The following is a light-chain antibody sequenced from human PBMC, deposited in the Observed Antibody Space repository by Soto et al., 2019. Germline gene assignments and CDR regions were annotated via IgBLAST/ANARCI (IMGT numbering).Light chain of an antibody. CDR3: EQNYNAPPT. V-gene: IGKV1-39*01. CDR1: QSVNSY. Sequence: DIQMTQSPSSLSASVGDRVTISCRASQSVNSYLSWYQHRPGEAPKLLIYAASNLQSGVPSRFSGSGSWTDFTLTISSLQPEDFATYSCEQNYNAPPTFGPGTKVEIK. CDR2: AAS. J-gene: IGKJ1*01.